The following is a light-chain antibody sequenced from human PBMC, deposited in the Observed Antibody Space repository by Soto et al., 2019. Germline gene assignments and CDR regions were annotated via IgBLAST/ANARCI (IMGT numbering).Light chain of an antibody. V-gene: IGLV2-14*01. CDR2: EVS. CDR1: SSDVGGHNY. CDR3: FCDKGYDFCV. Sequence: QSVLTQPASVSGSPGQSITISCTGTSSDVGGHNYVSWYQQHPGKAPKLIIYEVSMRPSGGSNRFSGSKSGNTAALTISWLRAADEADYYCFCDKGYDFCVVGTGTKVTVL. J-gene: IGLJ1*01.